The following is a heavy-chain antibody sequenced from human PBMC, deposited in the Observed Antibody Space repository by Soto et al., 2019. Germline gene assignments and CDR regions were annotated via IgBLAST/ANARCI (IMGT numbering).Heavy chain of an antibody. Sequence: SETLSLTCTVSGGSVTTYYWSWIRQPPGKGLEWLGYIYYSGSTKYSPSLKSLVSMPVDACDNEFSLTLTCGSAADTAVHYCARLDSPGNYPGALDPGGRGSLVAV. CDR1: GGSVTTYY. D-gene: IGHD4-4*01. CDR2: IYYSGST. V-gene: IGHV4-59*02. CDR3: ARLDSPGNYPGALDP. J-gene: IGHJ5*02.